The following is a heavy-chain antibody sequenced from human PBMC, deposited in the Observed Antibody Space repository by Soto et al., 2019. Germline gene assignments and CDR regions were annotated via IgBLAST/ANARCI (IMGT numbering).Heavy chain of an antibody. Sequence: QVQLVESGGGVVQPGRSLRLSCAASGFTLTSYVMQWVRQAPGKGLEWVALISDDGSNDYYEYFADSVKGRFTVSRDNSKNTMYLQMNSLRAEDTAVYYCAREGGGDGRSVGAFDIWGQGTMVTVSS. CDR1: GFTLTSYV. CDR2: ISDDGSNDYYE. J-gene: IGHJ3*02. D-gene: IGHD2-15*01. V-gene: IGHV3-30-3*01. CDR3: AREGGGDGRSVGAFDI.